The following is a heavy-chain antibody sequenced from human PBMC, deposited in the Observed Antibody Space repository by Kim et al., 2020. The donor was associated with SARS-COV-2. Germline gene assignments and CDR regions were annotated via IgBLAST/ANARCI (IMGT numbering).Heavy chain of an antibody. J-gene: IGHJ4*02. V-gene: IGHV1-2*04. CDR1: GYTFTGYY. Sequence: ASVKVSCKASGYTFTGYYMHWVRQAPGQGLEWMGWINPNSGGTNYAQKFQGWVTMTRDTSISTAYMELSRLRSDDTAVYYCARGGHVVVPAAMETPIEYWGQGTLVTVSS. CDR2: INPNSGGT. CDR3: ARGGHVVVPAAMETPIEY. D-gene: IGHD2-2*01.